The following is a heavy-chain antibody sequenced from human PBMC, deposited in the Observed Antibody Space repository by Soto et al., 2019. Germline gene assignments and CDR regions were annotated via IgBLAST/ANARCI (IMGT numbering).Heavy chain of an antibody. CDR3: AGTTSHQWYYMDV. J-gene: IGHJ6*03. CDR2: TYYRSRWYN. V-gene: IGHV6-1*01. D-gene: IGHD1-7*01. Sequence: SQTLSLTCAISGDSVSSNSAAWNWIRLSPSRGLEWLARTYYRSRWYNDYAVSVRSRITVNPDTFKNQFSLQLTSVTSEDTAVFFCAGTTSHQWYYMDVWGKGTTVTVSS. CDR1: GDSVSSNSAA.